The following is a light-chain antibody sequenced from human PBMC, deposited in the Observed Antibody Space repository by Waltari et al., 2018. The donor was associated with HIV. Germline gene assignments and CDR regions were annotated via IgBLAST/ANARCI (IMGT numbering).Light chain of an antibody. Sequence: SLSASVGDRVTITCRASQSISSYLNWYQQKPGKAPKLLIYTASSLQSGVPSRFSGSGSGTDFTLTISSLQPEDFATYYCQQSYSTPWTFGQGTKVEIK. J-gene: IGKJ1*01. V-gene: IGKV1-39*01. CDR3: QQSYSTPWT. CDR2: TAS. CDR1: QSISSY.